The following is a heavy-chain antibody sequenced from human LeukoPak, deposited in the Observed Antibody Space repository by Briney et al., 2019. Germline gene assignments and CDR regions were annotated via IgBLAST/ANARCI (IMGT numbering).Heavy chain of an antibody. CDR1: GYTFTSYG. CDR2: ISAYNGNT. J-gene: IGHJ4*02. CDR3: AREDGQGGHYDFWSGYFYYFDY. D-gene: IGHD3-3*01. Sequence: GASVKVSCKASGYTFTSYGISWVRQAPGQGLEWMGWISAYNGNTNYAQKLQGRVTMTTDTSTSTAYMELRSLRSDDTAVYYCAREDGQGGHYDFWSGYFYYFDYWGQGTLVTVSS. V-gene: IGHV1-18*01.